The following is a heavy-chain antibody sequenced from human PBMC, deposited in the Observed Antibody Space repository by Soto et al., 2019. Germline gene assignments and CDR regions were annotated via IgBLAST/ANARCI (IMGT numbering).Heavy chain of an antibody. D-gene: IGHD3-9*01. V-gene: IGHV4-39*01. CDR3: ARHSRYYDILTGYYLSWFDP. J-gene: IGHJ5*02. CDR1: GGSISSSSYY. Sequence: SETLSLICTVSGGSISSSSYYWGWIRQPPGKGLEWIGSIYYSGSTYYNPSLKSRVTISVDTSKNQFSLKLSSVTAADTAVYYCARHSRYYDILTGYYLSWFDPWGQGTLVTVSS. CDR2: IYYSGST.